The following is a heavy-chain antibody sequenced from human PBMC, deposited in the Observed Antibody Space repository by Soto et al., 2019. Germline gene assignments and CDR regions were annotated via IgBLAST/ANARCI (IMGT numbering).Heavy chain of an antibody. J-gene: IGHJ3*02. V-gene: IGHV3-48*01. D-gene: IGHD2-2*01. Sequence: EVQLVESGGGLVQPGGSLRISCAASGFTFRSYSMNWVRQAPGKGLEWVSYISSGSSTKYYADSVKGRFTISRDNAKDSLYLQMNSLRADDTVVYYCARESYCSSTSCHSDPFDIWGQGTMVTVSS. CDR2: ISSGSSTK. CDR3: ARESYCSSTSCHSDPFDI. CDR1: GFTFRSYS.